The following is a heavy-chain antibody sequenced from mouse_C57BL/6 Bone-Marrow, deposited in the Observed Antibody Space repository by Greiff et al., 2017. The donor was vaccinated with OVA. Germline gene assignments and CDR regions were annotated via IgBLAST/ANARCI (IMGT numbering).Heavy chain of an antibody. V-gene: IGHV1-19*01. CDR2: INPYNGGT. D-gene: IGHD4-1*01. J-gene: IGHJ1*03. CDR3: ARLGGKRYFDV. Sequence: EVQLQESGPVLVKPGASVKMSCKASGYTFTDYYMNWVKQSHGKSLEWIGVINPYNGGTSYNQKFKGKATLTVDKSSSTAYMELNSLTSEDSAVYYCARLGGKRYFDVWGTGTTVTVSS. CDR1: GYTFTDYY.